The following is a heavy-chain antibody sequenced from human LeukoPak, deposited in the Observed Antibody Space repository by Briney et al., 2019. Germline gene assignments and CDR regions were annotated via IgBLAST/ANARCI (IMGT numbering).Heavy chain of an antibody. D-gene: IGHD1-7*01. J-gene: IGHJ4*02. CDR2: IRYDGSNK. V-gene: IGHV3-30*02. CDR3: AKFHITGTTPSYFDY. CDR1: GFTFSVYG. Sequence: GGSLRLSCAGAGFTFSVYGMSWVRQAPGKGLEWVAFIRYDGSNKYYADSVKGRFTISRDNSKNTLYLQMNSLKTEDTAVYYCAKFHITGTTPSYFDYWGQGTLVTVSS.